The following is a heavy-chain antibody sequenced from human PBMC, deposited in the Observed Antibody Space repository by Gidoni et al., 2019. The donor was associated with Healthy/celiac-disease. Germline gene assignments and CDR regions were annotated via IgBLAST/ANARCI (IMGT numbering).Heavy chain of an antibody. Sequence: EVQLVESGGGLVQPGRSLRLSCTASGFTFGDYAMSWVRQAPGKGLEWVGFIRSKAYGGTTEYAASVKGRFTISRDDSKSIAYLQMNSLKTEDTAVYYCTSSLYGSSEWYFDLWGRGTLVTVSS. J-gene: IGHJ2*01. CDR2: IRSKAYGGTT. CDR1: GFTFGDYA. CDR3: TSSLYGSSEWYFDL. D-gene: IGHD6-6*01. V-gene: IGHV3-49*04.